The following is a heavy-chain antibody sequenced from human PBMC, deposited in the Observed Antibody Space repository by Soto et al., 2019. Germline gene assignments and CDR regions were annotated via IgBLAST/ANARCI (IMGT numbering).Heavy chain of an antibody. CDR3: ARESSSWGHYYYGMDV. Sequence: PGGSLRLSCAASGFTFSSYAMHWVRQAPGKGLEWVAVISYDGSNKYYADSVKGRFAISRDNSKNTLYLQMNSLRAEDTAVYYCARESSSWGHYYYGMDVWGQGTTVTVSS. D-gene: IGHD6-13*01. J-gene: IGHJ6*02. CDR2: ISYDGSNK. V-gene: IGHV3-30*09. CDR1: GFTFSSYA.